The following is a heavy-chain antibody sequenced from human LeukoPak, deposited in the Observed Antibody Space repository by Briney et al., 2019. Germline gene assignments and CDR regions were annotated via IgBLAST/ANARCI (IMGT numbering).Heavy chain of an antibody. Sequence: PSETLSLTCTVPGGSISSGSYYWSWIRQPAGKGLEWIGRIYTSGSTNYNPSLKSRVTISVDTSKNQFSLKLNSVTAADTAVYYCARSSGWSHNSYYYYYMGVWGKGTTVTVSS. J-gene: IGHJ6*03. D-gene: IGHD6-19*01. V-gene: IGHV4-61*02. CDR2: IYTSGST. CDR1: GGSISSGSYY. CDR3: ARSSGWSHNSYYYYYMGV.